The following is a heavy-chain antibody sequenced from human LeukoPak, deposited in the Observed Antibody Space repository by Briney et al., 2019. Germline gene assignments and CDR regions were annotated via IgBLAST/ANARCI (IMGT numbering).Heavy chain of an antibody. CDR1: GFMFTSYW. D-gene: IGHD6-19*01. Sequence: PGGSLRLSCAASGFMFTSYWMSWVRQAPGKGLEWVASIKEDGSETYYVDSVKGRFTVSRDNAKNSLYLQMNSLRVEDTAVYYCTRDSGRFRLDYWGQGILVTVSS. V-gene: IGHV3-7*01. CDR3: TRDSGRFRLDY. J-gene: IGHJ4*02. CDR2: IKEDGSET.